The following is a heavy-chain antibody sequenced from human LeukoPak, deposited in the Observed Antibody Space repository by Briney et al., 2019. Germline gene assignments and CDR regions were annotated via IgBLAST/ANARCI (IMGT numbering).Heavy chain of an antibody. CDR1: GFTFSTYW. V-gene: IGHV3-74*01. D-gene: IGHD3-10*01. J-gene: IGHJ4*02. CDR3: ARVLLWFGGNDY. CDR2: INSDGSST. Sequence: GGSLRLSCAASGFTFSTYWMHWVRQAPGKGLVWVSRINSDGSSTSYADSVKGRFTISRDNAKNTLYLQMNSLRADDTAVYYCARVLLWFGGNDYWGQGTLVTVSS.